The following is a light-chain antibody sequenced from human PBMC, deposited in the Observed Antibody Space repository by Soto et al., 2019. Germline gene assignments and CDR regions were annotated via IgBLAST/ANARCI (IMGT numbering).Light chain of an antibody. CDR1: NTNIGNHF. J-gene: IGLJ1*01. Sequence: QSVLTQPPSLFAAQGQNVTISCSGSNTNIGNHFVSWYQQLPGTAPRLLIYDNDNRPSGIPDRFSGSKSGTSASLGITGLQTGDEADYYCATWDSRLSSTVFGSGTKLTVL. CDR2: DND. V-gene: IGLV1-51*01. CDR3: ATWDSRLSSTV.